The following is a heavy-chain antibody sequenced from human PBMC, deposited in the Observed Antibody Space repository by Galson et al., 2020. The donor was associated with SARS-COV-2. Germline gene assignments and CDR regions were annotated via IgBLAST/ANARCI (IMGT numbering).Heavy chain of an antibody. Sequence: GGSLRLSCAASGFTFSSYSMNWVRQAPGKGLEWVSSISSSSSYIYYADSVKGRFTISRDNAKNSLYLQMNSLRAEDTAVYYCARDPHGDYLSYLDYWGQGTLVTVSS. CDR2: ISSSSSYI. CDR1: GFTFSSYS. D-gene: IGHD4-17*01. V-gene: IGHV3-21*01. CDR3: ARDPHGDYLSYLDY. J-gene: IGHJ4*02.